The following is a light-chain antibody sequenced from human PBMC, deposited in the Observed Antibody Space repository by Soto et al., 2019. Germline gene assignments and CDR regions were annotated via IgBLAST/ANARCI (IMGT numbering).Light chain of an antibody. CDR3: CSFAGGPYV. CDR1: SSDVGNYNL. V-gene: IGLV2-23*02. J-gene: IGLJ1*01. Sequence: QSALTQPACVSGSPGQSSTISCTGTSSDVGNYNLVSWYQQHPGKAPTVIIFEVTKRPSGVSHRFSASRSGNTASLTISGLQAEDEADYYCCSFAGGPYVFGTGTKVTVL. CDR2: EVT.